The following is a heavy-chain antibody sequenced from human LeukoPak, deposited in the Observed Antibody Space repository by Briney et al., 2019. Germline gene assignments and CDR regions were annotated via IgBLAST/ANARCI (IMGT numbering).Heavy chain of an antibody. Sequence: GGSLRLSCAASGFTFSRFGMNWVRQAPGKGLEWISYISSSSSAIYYADSVKGRFTISRDNAKNSLYLQMSSLRDEDTAVYYCAQKGGTDHWGQGTLVTVTS. D-gene: IGHD2-15*01. CDR3: AQKGGTDH. J-gene: IGHJ4*02. V-gene: IGHV3-48*02. CDR1: GFTFSRFG. CDR2: ISSSSSAI.